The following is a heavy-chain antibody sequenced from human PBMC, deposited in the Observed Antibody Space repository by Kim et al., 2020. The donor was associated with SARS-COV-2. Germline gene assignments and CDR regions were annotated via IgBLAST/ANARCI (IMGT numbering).Heavy chain of an antibody. J-gene: IGHJ4*02. CDR2: IRSKANSYAT. CDR1: GFTFSGSA. V-gene: IGHV3-73*01. Sequence: GGSLRLSCAASGFTFSGSAMHWVRQASGKGLEWVGRIRSKANSYATAYAASVKGRFTISRDDSKNTAYLQMNSLKTEDTAVYYCTTLATYYYDSSGYYYDGMVSYWGQGTLVTVSS. D-gene: IGHD3-22*01. CDR3: TTLATYYYDSSGYYYDGMVSY.